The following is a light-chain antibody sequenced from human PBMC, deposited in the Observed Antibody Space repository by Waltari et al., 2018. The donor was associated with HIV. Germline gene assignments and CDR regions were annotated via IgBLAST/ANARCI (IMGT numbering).Light chain of an antibody. V-gene: IGKV3-15*01. Sequence: DIEMTQSPATLSVSPGERVTLSCRANQRVTTNLAWYQQKPGQAPRLLSYCTSTRATGCPGRFSGSGSGTEFTLTISSLQSEDFAVYYCQQYNTWPQTFGQGTRVEI. CDR3: QQYNTWPQT. J-gene: IGKJ1*01. CDR1: QRVTTN. CDR2: CTS.